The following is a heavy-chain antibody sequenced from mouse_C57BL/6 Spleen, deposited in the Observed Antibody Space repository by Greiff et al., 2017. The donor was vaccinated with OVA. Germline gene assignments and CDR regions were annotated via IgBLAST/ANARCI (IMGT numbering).Heavy chain of an antibody. CDR3: ARQGDYDYDEAWFAY. D-gene: IGHD2-4*01. CDR2: ISSGGSYT. CDR1: GFTFSSYG. Sequence: EVQLVESGGDLVKPGGSLKLSCAASGFTFSSYGMSWVRQTPDKRLEWVATISSGGSYTYYPDSVKGRFTISRDNAKNTLYLQMSSLKSEDTAMYYCARQGDYDYDEAWFAYWGQGTLVTVSA. V-gene: IGHV5-6*01. J-gene: IGHJ3*01.